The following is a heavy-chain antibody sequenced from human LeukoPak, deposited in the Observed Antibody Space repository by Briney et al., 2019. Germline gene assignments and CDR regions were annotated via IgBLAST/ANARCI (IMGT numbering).Heavy chain of an antibody. Sequence: GGSLRLSCAASGFTFNNAWMSWVRQAPGKGLEWISYISASANTIYYADSVKGRFTISRDNAKNSLYVQLTSLSAEDTAVYFRARDRWGPTKSFDLWGRGTLVTVSS. D-gene: IGHD3-16*01. CDR2: ISASANTI. CDR1: GFTFNNAW. J-gene: IGHJ2*01. CDR3: ARDRWGPTKSFDL. V-gene: IGHV3-11*01.